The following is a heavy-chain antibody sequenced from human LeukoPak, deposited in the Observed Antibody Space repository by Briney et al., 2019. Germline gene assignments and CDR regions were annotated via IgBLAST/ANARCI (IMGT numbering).Heavy chain of an antibody. D-gene: IGHD5-18*01. CDR1: GFTFRNYA. J-gene: IGHJ4*02. Sequence: GPLRLSCATSGFTFRNYAMSWVRQAPGKGLEWVSCISNSGGTTYHADSVKGRFAISRDTSKNTLYLQMNSLRVEDTAVYYCAKTSPGYTYGLLDYWGQGTLVTVSS. V-gene: IGHV3-23*01. CDR3: AKTSPGYTYGLLDY. CDR2: ISNSGGTT.